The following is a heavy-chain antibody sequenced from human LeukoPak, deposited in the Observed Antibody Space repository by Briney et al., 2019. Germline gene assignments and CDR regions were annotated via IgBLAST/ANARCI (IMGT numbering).Heavy chain of an antibody. CDR2: IKQDGSKK. CDR3: ARWDY. J-gene: IGHJ4*02. CDR1: GFPFSSYW. Sequence: PGGSLRLSCVASGFPFSSYWMTWVRQAPGKGLEWVANIKQDGSKKSYVDSVKGRFTISRDNAKNSLYLQMNSLRAEDTAVYYCARWDYWGQGTLVTVSS. V-gene: IGHV3-7*01.